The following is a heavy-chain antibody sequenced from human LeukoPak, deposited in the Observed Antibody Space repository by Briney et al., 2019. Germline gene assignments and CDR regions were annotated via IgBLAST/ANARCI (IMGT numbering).Heavy chain of an antibody. D-gene: IGHD2-21*01. V-gene: IGHV3-30*03. CDR2: ISDDGSNN. CDR3: ARGLNCFKYKFFFFS. Sequence: GGSLRLSCVASGFTFSNYAMHWVRQAPGKGLEWVAVISDDGSNNYYADSVKGRFTISRDNSKNTLFLQVKSLRVDDTAIYYFARGLNCFKYKFFFFSLGQGTLVTVSS. J-gene: IGHJ5*02. CDR1: GFTFSNYA.